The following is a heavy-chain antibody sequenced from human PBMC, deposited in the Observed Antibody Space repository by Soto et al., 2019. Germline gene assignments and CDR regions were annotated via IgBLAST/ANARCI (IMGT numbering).Heavy chain of an antibody. V-gene: IGHV1-69*13. CDR2: IIPIFGTA. D-gene: IGHD2-2*01. CDR1: GGTFSSYA. CDR3: ARDTGYCSSTSCYPGAFDI. J-gene: IGHJ3*02. Sequence: GASVKVSCKASGGTFSSYAISWVRQAPGQGLEWMGGIIPIFGTANYAQKFQGRVTITADESTSTAYMELSSLRSEDTAVYYCARDTGYCSSTSCYPGAFDIWGQGTMVTVSS.